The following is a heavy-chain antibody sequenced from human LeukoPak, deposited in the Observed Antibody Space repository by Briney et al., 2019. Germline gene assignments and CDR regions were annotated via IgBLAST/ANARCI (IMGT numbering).Heavy chain of an antibody. V-gene: IGHV1-46*01. CDR3: ARGRITMVRGVIDYFDY. J-gene: IGHJ4*02. CDR2: INPSGGST. D-gene: IGHD3-10*01. Sequence: ASVKVSCKXSGYTFTSYYMHWVRQAPGQGLEWMGVINPSGGSTSYAQKFQGRVTMTRDTSTSTVYMELSSLRSEDTAVYYCARGRITMVRGVIDYFDYWGQGTLVTVSS. CDR1: GYTFTSYY.